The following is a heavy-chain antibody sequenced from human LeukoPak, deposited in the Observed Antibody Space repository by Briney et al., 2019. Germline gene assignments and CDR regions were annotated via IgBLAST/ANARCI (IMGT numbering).Heavy chain of an antibody. V-gene: IGHV1-2*02. CDR2: INPNSGGT. Sequence: ASVKVSCKASGYTFTGYYMHWVRQAPGQGLEWMGWINPNSGGTNYAQKFQGRVTMTRDTSISTAYMELSRLRSDDTAVYYCARAAKIVVVSAASSGYWGQGTLVTVSS. J-gene: IGHJ4*02. D-gene: IGHD2-2*01. CDR1: GYTFTGYY. CDR3: ARAAKIVVVSAASSGY.